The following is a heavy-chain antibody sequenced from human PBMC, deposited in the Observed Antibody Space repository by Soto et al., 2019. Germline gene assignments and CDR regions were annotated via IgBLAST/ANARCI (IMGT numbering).Heavy chain of an antibody. J-gene: IGHJ6*02. Sequence: PGGSLRLSCAASGFTFSSYWMSWVRQAPGKGLEWVANIKQDGSEKYYVDSVKGRFTISRDNAKNSLYLQMNSLRAEDTAVYYCARVNTPLSNYYYGMDVWGQGTTVTV. CDR3: ARVNTPLSNYYYGMDV. CDR1: GFTFSSYW. D-gene: IGHD2-2*02. CDR2: IKQDGSEK. V-gene: IGHV3-7*01.